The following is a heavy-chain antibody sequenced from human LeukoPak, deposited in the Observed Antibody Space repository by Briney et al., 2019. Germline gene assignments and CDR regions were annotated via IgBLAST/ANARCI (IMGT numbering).Heavy chain of an antibody. CDR3: AKALVLTVAGTYHVDH. D-gene: IGHD6-19*01. CDR1: GFTFSNYG. CDR2: IRFDESRT. V-gene: IGHV3-30*02. J-gene: IGHJ4*02. Sequence: GGSLRLSCAASGFTFSNYGMHWVRQVPGKGLEWVAFIRFDESRTFYGDSVKGRFIISRDNSENTLFLHMHSLRPEDTAVYYCAKALVLTVAGTYHVDHWGQGTLVTVSS.